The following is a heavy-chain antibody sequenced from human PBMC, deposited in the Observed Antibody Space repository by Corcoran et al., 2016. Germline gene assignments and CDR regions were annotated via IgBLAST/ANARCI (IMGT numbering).Heavy chain of an antibody. V-gene: IGHV4-34*01. CDR1: GGSFSGYY. CDR3: ARGDGEGAFDI. Sequence: QVQLQQWGAGLLKPSETLSLTCAVYGGSFSGYYWSWIRQPPGKGLEWIGEINHSGSTNYNPSLKSRVTISVDTSKNQFSLKLSSVTAADTAVYYCARGDGEGAFDIWGQGTMVTVSS. J-gene: IGHJ3*02. D-gene: IGHD3-10*01. CDR2: INHSGST.